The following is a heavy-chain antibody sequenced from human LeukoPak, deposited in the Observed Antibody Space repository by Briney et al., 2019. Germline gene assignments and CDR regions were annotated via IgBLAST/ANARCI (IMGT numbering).Heavy chain of an antibody. CDR2: ISSSSSYI. J-gene: IGHJ3*02. Sequence: GGSLRLSCAASGFTFSSYSMNWVRQAPGKGLEWVSSISSSSSYIYYADSVKGRFTISRDNAKSSLYLQMNSLRAEDTAVYYCARDWRLLWFGEFPGGDAFDIWGQGTMVTVSS. CDR3: ARDWRLLWFGEFPGGDAFDI. V-gene: IGHV3-21*04. CDR1: GFTFSSYS. D-gene: IGHD3-10*01.